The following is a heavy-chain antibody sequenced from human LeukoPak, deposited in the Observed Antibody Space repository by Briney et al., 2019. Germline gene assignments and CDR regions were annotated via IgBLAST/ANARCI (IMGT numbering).Heavy chain of an antibody. V-gene: IGHV3-15*01. D-gene: IGHD2-15*01. Sequence: GGSLTLSCAASGFTFSNAWMSWVRQAPRKGLEWVGRIRSKTDGGTTDYAAPVKGRFTISRDDSKNMLYLEMNSLRTEDTAVYYCTTDRVVVVAVTRLDYWGQGTLVTLSS. CDR1: GFTFSNAW. CDR2: IRSKTDGGTT. J-gene: IGHJ4*02. CDR3: TTDRVVVVAVTRLDY.